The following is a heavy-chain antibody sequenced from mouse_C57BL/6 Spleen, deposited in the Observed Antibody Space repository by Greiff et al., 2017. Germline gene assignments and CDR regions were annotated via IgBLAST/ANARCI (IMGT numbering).Heavy chain of an antibody. Sequence: EVKLVESGGDLVKPGGSLKLSCAASGFTFSSYGMSWVRQTPDKRLEWVATISSGGSYTYYPDSVKGRFTISRDNAKNTLYLQMSSLKSEDTAMYYCARHAFINYGSSYVAMDYWGQGTSVTVSS. D-gene: IGHD1-1*01. V-gene: IGHV5-6*01. CDR3: ARHAFINYGSSYVAMDY. J-gene: IGHJ4*01. CDR1: GFTFSSYG. CDR2: ISSGGSYT.